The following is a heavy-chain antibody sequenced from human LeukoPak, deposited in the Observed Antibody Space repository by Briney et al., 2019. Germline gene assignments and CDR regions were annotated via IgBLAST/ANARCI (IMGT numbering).Heavy chain of an antibody. D-gene: IGHD4-17*01. V-gene: IGHV1-69*04. J-gene: IGHJ4*02. CDR3: ARDPTTVTTSFDY. CDR2: IIPILGIA. CDR1: GGTFSSYT. Sequence: SVKVSCKASGGTFSSYTISWVRQALEQGLEWMGRIIPILGIANYAQRSQGRVTITADKSTSTAYMELSSLRSEDTAVYYCARDPTTVTTSFDYWGQGTLVTVSS.